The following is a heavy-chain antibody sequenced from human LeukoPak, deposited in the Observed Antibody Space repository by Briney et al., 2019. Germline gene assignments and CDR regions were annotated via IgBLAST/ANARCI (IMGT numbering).Heavy chain of an antibody. Sequence: GGSLRLSCTASGFTFGDYTMSWFRQAPGKGLEWVGFIRNKAYGGTTEYAASAKGRFTISRDDSKSIAYLQMNSLKTEDTAVYYCTRVGGSGPTRHWGQGTLVTVSS. J-gene: IGHJ1*01. CDR3: TRVGGSGPTRH. CDR2: IRNKAYGGTT. CDR1: GFTFGDYT. V-gene: IGHV3-49*03. D-gene: IGHD6-19*01.